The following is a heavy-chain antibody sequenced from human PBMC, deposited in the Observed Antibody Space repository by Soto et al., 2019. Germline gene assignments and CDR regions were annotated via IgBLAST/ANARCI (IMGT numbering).Heavy chain of an antibody. J-gene: IGHJ3*02. CDR1: GFTVSSNY. V-gene: IGHV3-53*04. CDR2: IYSGGST. CDR3: ARPGYYYDSSDYGAFDI. D-gene: IGHD3-22*01. Sequence: EVQLVESGGGLVQPGGSLRLSCAASGFTVSSNYMSWVRQAPGKGLEWVSVIYSGGSTYYADSVKGRFTISRHNSKNTLYLQMNSLRAEDTAVYYCARPGYYYDSSDYGAFDIWGQGTMVTVSS.